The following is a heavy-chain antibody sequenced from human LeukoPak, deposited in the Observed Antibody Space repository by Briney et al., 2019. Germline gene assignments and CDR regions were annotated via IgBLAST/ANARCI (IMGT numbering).Heavy chain of an antibody. D-gene: IGHD6-13*01. CDR3: ARGLEGIAAAGTRWFDP. CDR2: INHSGST. J-gene: IGHJ5*02. V-gene: IGHV4-34*01. Sequence: SETLSLSCAVYGGSFSGYYWSWIRQPPGKGLEWIGEINHSGSTNYNPSLKSRVTISVDTSKNQFSLKLSSVTAADTAAYYCARGLEGIAAAGTRWFDPWGQGTLVTVSS. CDR1: GGSFSGYY.